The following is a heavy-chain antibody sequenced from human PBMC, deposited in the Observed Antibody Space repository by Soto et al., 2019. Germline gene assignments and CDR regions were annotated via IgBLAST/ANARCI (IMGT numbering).Heavy chain of an antibody. Sequence: GASVKVSCKASGYTFTTSAIHWVRQAPGQGLEWMGWIDGNNGHTAYSQNFQGRVTLTTDTSASTAYMELRSLRSDDTAVYYCARDSRGYLLIPGNWGQGTLVTVSS. J-gene: IGHJ4*02. CDR1: GYTFTTSA. CDR3: ARDSRGYLLIPGN. D-gene: IGHD5-12*01. CDR2: IDGNNGHT. V-gene: IGHV1-3*01.